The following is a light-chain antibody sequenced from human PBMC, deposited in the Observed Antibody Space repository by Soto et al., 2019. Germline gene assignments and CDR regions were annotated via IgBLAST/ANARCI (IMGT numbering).Light chain of an antibody. CDR3: QSFDRSLTAWV. Sequence: QSVLTQPPSVSGAPGQRVTISCTGSSSNIGAGYDVHWYQQVPGRAPKLLIYVSSNRPSGVPDRFSGSKSGTSASLAITGLQAEDEADYYCQSFDRSLTAWVLGGGTKVTVL. CDR2: VSS. J-gene: IGLJ3*02. V-gene: IGLV1-40*01. CDR1: SSNIGAGYD.